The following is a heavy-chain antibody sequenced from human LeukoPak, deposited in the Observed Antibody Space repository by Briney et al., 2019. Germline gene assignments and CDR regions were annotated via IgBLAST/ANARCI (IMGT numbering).Heavy chain of an antibody. Sequence: ASVRVSCKASGYTFTSYGISWVRQAPGQGLEWMGWISAYNGNTNYAQKLQGRVTMTTDTSTSTAYMELRSLRSDDTAVYYCARYESPAVASDYWGQGTLVTVSS. CDR2: ISAYNGNT. D-gene: IGHD6-19*01. CDR1: GYTFTSYG. CDR3: ARYESPAVASDY. J-gene: IGHJ4*02. V-gene: IGHV1-18*01.